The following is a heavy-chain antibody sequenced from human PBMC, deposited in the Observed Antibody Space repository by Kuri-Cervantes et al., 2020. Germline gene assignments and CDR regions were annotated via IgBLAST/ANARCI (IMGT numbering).Heavy chain of an antibody. V-gene: IGHV1-69*02. CDR1: GGTFSSYT. CDR2: IIPILGIA. Sequence: SVKVSCKASGGTFSSYTISWVRQAPGQGLEWMGRIIPILGIANYAQKFQGRVTITADKSTSTAYLELSSLRSDDTAVYYCARTPVGGPHNYWGQGTLVTVSS. CDR3: ARTPVGGPHNY. J-gene: IGHJ4*02. D-gene: IGHD3-10*01.